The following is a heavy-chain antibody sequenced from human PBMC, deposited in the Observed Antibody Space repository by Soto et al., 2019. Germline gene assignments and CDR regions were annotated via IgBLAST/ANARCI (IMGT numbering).Heavy chain of an antibody. D-gene: IGHD3-3*01. Sequence: SLRLSCAASGFTFSSYGMHWVRQAPGKGLEWVAVIWYDGSNKYYADSVKGRFTISRDNSKNTLYLQMNSLRAEDTAVYYCARDPYDFWSGYYPYGMDVWGQGTTVTVSS. CDR1: GFTFSSYG. CDR2: IWYDGSNK. V-gene: IGHV3-33*01. CDR3: ARDPYDFWSGYYPYGMDV. J-gene: IGHJ6*02.